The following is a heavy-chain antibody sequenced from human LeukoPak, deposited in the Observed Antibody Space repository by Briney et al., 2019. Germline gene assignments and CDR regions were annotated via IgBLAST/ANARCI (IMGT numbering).Heavy chain of an antibody. V-gene: IGHV3-7*04. Sequence: GGSLRLSCAAPGFTFSSYWMSWVRQAPGKGLEWVANIKQDGSEKYYVDSVKGRFTISRDNAKNSLYLQMNSLRAEDTAVYYCARDAHWFDYWGQGTLVTVSS. J-gene: IGHJ4*02. D-gene: IGHD1-1*01. CDR2: IKQDGSEK. CDR3: ARDAHWFDY. CDR1: GFTFSSYW.